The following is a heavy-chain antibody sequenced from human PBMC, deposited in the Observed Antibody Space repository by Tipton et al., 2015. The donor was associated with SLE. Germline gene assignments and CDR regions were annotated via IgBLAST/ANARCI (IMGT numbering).Heavy chain of an antibody. CDR3: ARHKLGFSWSYFDS. CDR2: ISFSGLT. CDR1: GGSISGYY. Sequence: TLSLTCTVSGGSISGYYWSWVRQPPGEGLEWIGYISFSGLTNSNPSVRSRVSTSMDTSKNQFSLQMSSVTAADTALYYCARHKLGFSWSYFDSWGQGTLVTVSS. D-gene: IGHD3-3*01. J-gene: IGHJ4*02. V-gene: IGHV4-59*08.